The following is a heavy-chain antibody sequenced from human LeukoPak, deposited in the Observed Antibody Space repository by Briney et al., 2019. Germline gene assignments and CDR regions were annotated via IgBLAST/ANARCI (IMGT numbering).Heavy chain of an antibody. D-gene: IGHD2/OR15-2a*01. J-gene: IGHJ4*02. V-gene: IGHV4-39*01. CDR3: ARRSFYSMSSGFGF. CDR2: FLYNGYT. CDR1: GGSISSSSYY. Sequence: SETLSLTCTVSGGSISSSSYYWGWIRQPPGNPLEWIGSFLYNGYTYYNPSLKSRVTISVDTCKNQFSLKLGSVTATDTAVYYCARRSFYSMSSGFGFWGQGALVTVSS.